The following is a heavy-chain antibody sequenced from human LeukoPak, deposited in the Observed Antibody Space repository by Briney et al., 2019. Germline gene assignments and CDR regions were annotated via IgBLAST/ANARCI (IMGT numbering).Heavy chain of an antibody. CDR3: ARSGNYYDTSGLSH. J-gene: IGHJ4*02. Sequence: GGSLRLSCEASQFSFMSYSMTWARQAPGKGLEWVAYISSNSITIKYADSVKGRFTISRDNAKRSLFLQMNSLRDDDTAVYYCARSGNYYDTSGLSHWGQGTLVSVSS. V-gene: IGHV3-48*02. D-gene: IGHD3-22*01. CDR1: QFSFMSYS. CDR2: ISSNSITI.